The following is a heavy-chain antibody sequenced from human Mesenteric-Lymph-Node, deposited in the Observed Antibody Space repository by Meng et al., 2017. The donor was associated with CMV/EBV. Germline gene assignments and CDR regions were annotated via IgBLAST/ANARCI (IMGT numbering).Heavy chain of an antibody. Sequence: GESLKISCAASGFTFDSYAMHWVRQAPGKGLEWVSCIESSGDTIYYADSVKGRFTISRDNAQKSLFLQMDSLRAEDTGVYYCVREYSYGSRQFDYWGQGTLVTVSS. CDR2: IESSGDTI. V-gene: IGHV3-48*03. D-gene: IGHD5-18*01. CDR3: VREYSYGSRQFDY. CDR1: GFTFDSYA. J-gene: IGHJ4*02.